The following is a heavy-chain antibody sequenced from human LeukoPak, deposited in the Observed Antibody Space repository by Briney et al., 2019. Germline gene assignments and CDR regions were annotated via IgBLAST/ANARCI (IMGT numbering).Heavy chain of an antibody. CDR3: ARVDGGYCSSTSCYRFGIFDY. V-gene: IGHV7-4-1*02. D-gene: IGHD2-2*02. CDR1: GYTFTSYA. Sequence: ASVKVSCKASGYTFTSYAMNWVRQAPGQGLEWMGWINTNTGNPTYAQGFTGRFVFSLDTSVSTAYLQISSLKAEDTAVYYCARVDGGYCSSTSCYRFGIFDYWGQGTLVTVSS. J-gene: IGHJ4*02. CDR2: INTNTGNP.